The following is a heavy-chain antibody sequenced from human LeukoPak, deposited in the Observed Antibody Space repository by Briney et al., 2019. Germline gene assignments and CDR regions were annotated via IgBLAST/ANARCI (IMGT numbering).Heavy chain of an antibody. CDR3: ARVSRSGYDSRGAFDI. CDR2: IYYSGST. J-gene: IGHJ3*02. V-gene: IGHV4-59*01. D-gene: IGHD3-22*01. Sequence: SETLSLTCTVSGGSISTYYWSWIRQPPGKGLEGIGYIYYSGSTNYNPSLKSRVTISVDTSKNQFSLRLTSVTAAATAVYYCARVSRSGYDSRGAFDIWGQGTMVTVSS. CDR1: GGSISTYY.